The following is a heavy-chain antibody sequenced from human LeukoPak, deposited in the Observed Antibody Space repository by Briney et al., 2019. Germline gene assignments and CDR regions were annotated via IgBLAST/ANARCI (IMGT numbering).Heavy chain of an antibody. Sequence: ASVKVSCKASGYTFTSYDINWVRQATGQGLEWMGWMNPNSGNTGYAQKFQGRVTMTRNTSISTAYMELSSLRSEDTAVYYCARGNGYYYDSSGYCVECNWFDPWGQGTLVTVSS. D-gene: IGHD3-22*01. V-gene: IGHV1-8*01. J-gene: IGHJ5*02. CDR2: MNPNSGNT. CDR1: GYTFTSYD. CDR3: ARGNGYYYDSSGYCVECNWFDP.